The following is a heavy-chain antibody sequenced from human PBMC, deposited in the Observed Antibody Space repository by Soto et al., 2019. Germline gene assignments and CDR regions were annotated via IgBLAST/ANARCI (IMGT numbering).Heavy chain of an antibody. J-gene: IGHJ4*02. V-gene: IGHV3-48*03. Sequence: GGSLRLSCAASGFTFSSYEMNWVRQAPGKGLEWVSYISSSGSTIYYADSVKGRFTISRDNAKNSLYLQMNSLRAEDTAVYYCAASILTGYSYFDYWGQGTLVTVSS. CDR1: GFTFSSYE. CDR3: AASILTGYSYFDY. D-gene: IGHD3-9*01. CDR2: ISSSGSTI.